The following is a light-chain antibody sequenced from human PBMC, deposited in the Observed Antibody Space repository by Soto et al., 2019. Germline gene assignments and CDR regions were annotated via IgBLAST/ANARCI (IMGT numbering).Light chain of an antibody. V-gene: IGKV3-20*01. CDR1: QSVSSSS. J-gene: IGKJ1*01. CDR2: GAS. CDR3: QQYGSSPWT. Sequence: IVLTQSPGTLSLSPGERATLSCRASQSVSSSSLVWYQQKHGQAPRLLIYGASDRDTGIPDRFSGSGSGTDFTLTISRLEPEDCAVDYCQQYGSSPWTFGQGTKVEIK.